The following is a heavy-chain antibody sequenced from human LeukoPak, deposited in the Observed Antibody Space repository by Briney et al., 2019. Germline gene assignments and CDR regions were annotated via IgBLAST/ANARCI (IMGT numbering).Heavy chain of an antibody. Sequence: GGSLRLSCAASGFTFNNAWMSWVRQAPGKGLEWISRIKSKTYGGTTEYAAPVKGRFTISRDDSESTLFLRMDSLTTEDTAVYYCTRDHFAWGQGILVTVSS. CDR3: TRDHFA. D-gene: IGHD2/OR15-2a*01. CDR2: IKSKTYGGTT. V-gene: IGHV3-15*01. CDR1: GFTFNNAW. J-gene: IGHJ5*02.